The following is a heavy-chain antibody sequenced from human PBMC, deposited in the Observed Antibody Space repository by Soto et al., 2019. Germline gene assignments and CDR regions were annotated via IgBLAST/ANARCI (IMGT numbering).Heavy chain of an antibody. V-gene: IGHV3-30*18. D-gene: IGHD1-26*01. J-gene: IGHJ5*02. CDR1: GFTFSSYG. CDR2: ISYDGSNK. CDR3: TKAREHHLVRGWFAR. Sequence: QVQLVESGGGVVQPGRSLRLSCAASGFTFSSYGMHWVRQAPGKGLEWVAVISYDGSNKYYADSVKGRFTISRDTSKNTLYLQMNSLRAEDTAVYYCTKAREHHLVRGWFARWGQGALVTVCS.